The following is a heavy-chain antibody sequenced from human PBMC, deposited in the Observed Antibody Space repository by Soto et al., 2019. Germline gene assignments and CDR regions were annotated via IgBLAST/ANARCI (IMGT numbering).Heavy chain of an antibody. CDR3: ARGRRSAVTTSFSY. V-gene: IGHV3-30-3*01. CDR2: ISYDGSNK. J-gene: IGHJ4*02. Sequence: QVQLVESGGGVVQPGRSLRLSCAASGFTFSSYAMHWVRQAPGKGLEWVAVISYDGSNKYYADSVKGRFTISRDNSKNTLYLQMNCLRAEDTAVYYCARGRRSAVTTSFSYWGQGTLVTVSS. CDR1: GFTFSSYA. D-gene: IGHD4-17*01.